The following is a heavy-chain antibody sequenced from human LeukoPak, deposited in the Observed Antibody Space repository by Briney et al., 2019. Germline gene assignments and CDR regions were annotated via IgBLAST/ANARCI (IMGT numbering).Heavy chain of an antibody. V-gene: IGHV3-9*01. Sequence: GGSLRLSCAASGFTFDDYAMHWVRQAPGKGLEWDSGISWDSGSVDSADSVKGRFTISRDNARNSLYLQMNSLRAEDTALYYCAKGNSYDSSGLPFDYWGQGTLVTVSS. D-gene: IGHD3-22*01. J-gene: IGHJ4*02. CDR2: ISWDSGSV. CDR3: AKGNSYDSSGLPFDY. CDR1: GFTFDDYA.